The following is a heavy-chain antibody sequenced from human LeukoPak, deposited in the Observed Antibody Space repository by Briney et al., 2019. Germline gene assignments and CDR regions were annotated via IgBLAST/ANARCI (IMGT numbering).Heavy chain of an antibody. Sequence: PSETLSLTCTVSGGSISSYYWSWIRQPPGKGLEWIGYIYYSGSTNYNPSLKSRVTISVDTSKNQFSLKLSSVTAADTAVYYCARYVRFGGDGYNYHWFDPWGQGTLVTVSS. CDR1: GGSISSYY. J-gene: IGHJ5*02. CDR2: IYYSGST. D-gene: IGHD5-24*01. V-gene: IGHV4-59*01. CDR3: ARYVRFGGDGYNYHWFDP.